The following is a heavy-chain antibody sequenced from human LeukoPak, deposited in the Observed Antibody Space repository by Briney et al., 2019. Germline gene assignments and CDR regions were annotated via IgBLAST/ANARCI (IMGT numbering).Heavy chain of an antibody. V-gene: IGHV4-61*08. Sequence: PSETLSLTCTVSGGSISSGGYYWSWIRQHPGKGLEWIGYIYYSGSTNYNPSLKSRVTISVDTSKNQFSLKLSSVTAADTAVYYCARTYCSSTSCYSDYWGQGTLVTVSS. D-gene: IGHD2-2*02. CDR2: IYYSGST. CDR3: ARTYCSSTSCYSDY. CDR1: GGSISSGGYY. J-gene: IGHJ4*02.